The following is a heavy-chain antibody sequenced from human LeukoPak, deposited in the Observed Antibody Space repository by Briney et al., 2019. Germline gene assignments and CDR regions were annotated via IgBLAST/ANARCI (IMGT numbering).Heavy chain of an antibody. V-gene: IGHV3-33*01. Sequence: PGRSLRLSCAASGFTISSYGMHWVRQAPGKGLEWVAVIWYDGSNKYYADSVKGRFTISRDNSKNTLYLQMNSLRAEDTAVYYCARDLERYYGSGSYLDYWGQGTLVTVSS. CDR3: ARDLERYYGSGSYLDY. J-gene: IGHJ4*02. CDR2: IWYDGSNK. D-gene: IGHD3-10*01. CDR1: GFTISSYG.